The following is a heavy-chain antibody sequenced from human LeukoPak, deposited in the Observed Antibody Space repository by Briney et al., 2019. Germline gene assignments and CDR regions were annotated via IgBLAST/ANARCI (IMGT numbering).Heavy chain of an antibody. CDR1: GGSISSGGYY. Sequence: PSQTLSLTCTVSGGSISSGGYYWSWIRQHPRKGLEWIGYIYYSGSTYYNPSLKSRVSISVDMSKSQFSLKLSSVTAADTAVYYCARAPPWFGESNADYWGQGNLVTV. J-gene: IGHJ4*02. CDR3: ARAPPWFGESNADY. CDR2: IYYSGST. V-gene: IGHV4-31*03. D-gene: IGHD3-10*01.